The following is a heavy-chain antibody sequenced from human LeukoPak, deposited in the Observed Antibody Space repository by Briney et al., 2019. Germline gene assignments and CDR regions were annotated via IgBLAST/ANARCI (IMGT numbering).Heavy chain of an antibody. J-gene: IGHJ4*02. CDR3: AREEALLLWFGESPPYYFDY. D-gene: IGHD3-10*01. Sequence: SETLSLTCTVSGGSISSGSYYWSWIRQPAGKGLEWIGRIYTSGSTNYNPSLKSRVTISVDTSKNQFSLKLSSVTAADTAVYYCAREEALLLWFGESPPYYFDYWGQGTLVTVSS. CDR2: IYTSGST. V-gene: IGHV4-61*02. CDR1: GGSISSGSYY.